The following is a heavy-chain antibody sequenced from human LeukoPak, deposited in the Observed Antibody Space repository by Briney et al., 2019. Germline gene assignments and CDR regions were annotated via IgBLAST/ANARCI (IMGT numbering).Heavy chain of an antibody. J-gene: IGHJ4*02. CDR3: AKDSVPYYYGSGSYPDY. D-gene: IGHD3-10*01. CDR2: ISGSGGST. V-gene: IGHV3-23*01. CDR1: GFTFNNYA. Sequence: PGGSLRLSYVVSGFTFNNYAMSWVRQAPGKGLEWVSGISGSGGSTYYADSVKGRFTISRDNSKNTLYLQMNSLTAEDTAVYYCAKDSVPYYYGSGSYPDYWGQGTLVTVSS.